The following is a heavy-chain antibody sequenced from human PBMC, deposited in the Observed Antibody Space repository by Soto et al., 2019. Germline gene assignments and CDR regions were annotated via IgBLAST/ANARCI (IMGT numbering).Heavy chain of an antibody. CDR2: IYYSGST. V-gene: IGHV4-59*08. D-gene: IGHD3-10*01. Sequence: SETLSLTFINSGCSIISYYWSWIRQPPGQGLEWIGYIYYSGSTNYNPSLKSRVTISVDTSKNQFSLKLSSVTAADTAVYYCARGGQYYYGSGTGENYYYYGMDVWGQGTTVT. CDR3: ARGGQYYYGSGTGENYYYYGMDV. CDR1: GCSIISYY. J-gene: IGHJ6*02.